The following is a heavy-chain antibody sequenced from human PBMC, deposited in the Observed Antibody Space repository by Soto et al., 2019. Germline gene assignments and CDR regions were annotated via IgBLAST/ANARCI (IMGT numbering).Heavy chain of an antibody. J-gene: IGHJ6*02. CDR2: ISGSGGST. Sequence: PGGSLRLSCAASGFTFSSYAMSWVRQAPGKGLEWVSAISGSGGSTYYADSVKGRFTISRDNSKNTLYLQMNSLRAEDTAVYYCAKVGALMVRGEKRGYYYYGMDVWGQGTTLTVSS. CDR3: AKVGALMVRGEKRGYYYYGMDV. D-gene: IGHD3-10*01. CDR1: GFTFSSYA. V-gene: IGHV3-23*01.